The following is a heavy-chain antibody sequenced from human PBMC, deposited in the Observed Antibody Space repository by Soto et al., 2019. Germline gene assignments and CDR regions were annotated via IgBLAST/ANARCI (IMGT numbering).Heavy chain of an antibody. CDR1: GGTFSSYA. V-gene: IGHV1-69*06. CDR3: ARERPRYSSSAWDYYYYGMDV. D-gene: IGHD6-13*01. J-gene: IGHJ6*02. CDR2: IIPIFGTA. Sequence: QVQLVQSGAEVKKPGSSVKVSCKASGGTFSSYAISWVRQAPGQGLEWMGGIIPIFGTANYAQKFQGRVTITADKSTSTAYMELSSLRSEDTAVYYCARERPRYSSSAWDYYYYGMDVWGQGTTVTVSS.